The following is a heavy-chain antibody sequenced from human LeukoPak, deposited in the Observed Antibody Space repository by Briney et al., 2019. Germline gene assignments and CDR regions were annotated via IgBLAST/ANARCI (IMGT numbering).Heavy chain of an antibody. Sequence: PGGSLRLSCAASGFIVNNKYMTWVRQAPGKGLEWVSLIYNDGRTYYADSVKGRCTISRDNSKNTLYLQMNSLRAEDTAVYYCARLGYFDYWGQGTLVTVSS. D-gene: IGHD7-27*01. J-gene: IGHJ4*02. CDR1: GFIVNNKY. V-gene: IGHV3-53*01. CDR2: IYNDGRT. CDR3: ARLGYFDY.